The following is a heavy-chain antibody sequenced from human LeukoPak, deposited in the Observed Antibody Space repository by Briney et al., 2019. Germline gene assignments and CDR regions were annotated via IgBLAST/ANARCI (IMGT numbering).Heavy chain of an antibody. J-gene: IGHJ5*02. CDR3: ARDLSSGWYHGQYNWFDP. V-gene: IGHV1-18*01. CDR1: GYTVTSYG. Sequence: ASVKVSCKASGYTVTSYGISWVRQAPGQGLEWMGWISAYNGNTNYAQKLQGRVTMTTDTSTSTAYMELRSLRSDDTAVYYCARDLSSGWYHGQYNWFDPWGQGTLVTVSS. D-gene: IGHD6-19*01. CDR2: ISAYNGNT.